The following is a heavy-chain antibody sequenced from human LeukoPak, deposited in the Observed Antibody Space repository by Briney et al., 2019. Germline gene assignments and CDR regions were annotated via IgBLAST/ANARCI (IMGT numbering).Heavy chain of an antibody. J-gene: IGHJ6*02. Sequence: SVKVSCKASGGTFSSYAISWVRQAPGQGLEWMGRIIPILGIANYAQKFQGRVTVTADKSTSTAYMELSSLRSEDTAVYYCARGVTNYYYYGMDVWGQGTTVTVSS. CDR3: ARGVTNYYYYGMDV. CDR2: IIPILGIA. CDR1: GGTFSSYA. V-gene: IGHV1-69*04. D-gene: IGHD4-4*01.